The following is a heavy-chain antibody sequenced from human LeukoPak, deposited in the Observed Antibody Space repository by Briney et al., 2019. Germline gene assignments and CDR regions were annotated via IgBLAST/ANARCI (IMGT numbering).Heavy chain of an antibody. V-gene: IGHV4-59*01. J-gene: IGHJ1*01. D-gene: IGHD2-15*01. Sequence: PSETLSLTCTVSGGSISSYYWSWIRQPPGKGLEWIRYIYYSGSTNYNPSLKSRVTISVDTSKNQFSLKLSSVTAADTAVYYCAGKGYCSGGSCYAEYFQHWGQGTLVTVSS. CDR3: AGKGYCSGGSCYAEYFQH. CDR1: GGSISSYY. CDR2: IYYSGST.